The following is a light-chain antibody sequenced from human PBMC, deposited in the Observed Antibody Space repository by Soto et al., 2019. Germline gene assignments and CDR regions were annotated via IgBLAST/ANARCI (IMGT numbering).Light chain of an antibody. CDR1: QDVSSF. CDR2: AAS. V-gene: IGKV1-9*01. J-gene: IGKJ3*01. Sequence: DIQLTQSPSFLSASVGDRVTISCRASQDVSSFLAWYQQKPGKAPNLLIYAASTLQSGVPSRFSGSGSGTEFTLTISSLQPEDFATSYCQQLNSYVFNFGPGTKVDIK. CDR3: QQLNSYVFN.